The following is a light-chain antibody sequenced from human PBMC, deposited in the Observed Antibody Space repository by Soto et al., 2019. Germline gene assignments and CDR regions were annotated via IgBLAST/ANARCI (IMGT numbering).Light chain of an antibody. CDR2: HAS. Sequence: DIQMTQSPSSLSASIGDGVTITCRASQNITNNLSWYQQKPGKAPNLLIYHASKLAKGVTSRFSGSGSGTDFSFIITSLQREDLATYYCQQYYGLPPLTFGQGTRLEIK. J-gene: IGKJ5*01. CDR1: QNITNN. V-gene: IGKV1-33*01. CDR3: QQYYGLPPLT.